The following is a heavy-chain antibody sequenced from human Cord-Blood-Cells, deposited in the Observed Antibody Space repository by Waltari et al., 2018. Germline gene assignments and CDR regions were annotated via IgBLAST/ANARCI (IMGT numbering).Heavy chain of an antibody. D-gene: IGHD7-27*01. CDR3: ARDRETGAFDY. CDR1: GYTFTGYY. V-gene: IGHV1-2*02. Sequence: QVQLVQSGAEVKKPGASVKVSCKASGYTFTGYYMHWVRQAPGQGLEWMGWVNPNSGGTNYGQKFQGRGTMTRDTSISTAYMELSRLRSDDTAVYYCARDRETGAFDYWGQGTLVTVSS. CDR2: VNPNSGGT. J-gene: IGHJ4*02.